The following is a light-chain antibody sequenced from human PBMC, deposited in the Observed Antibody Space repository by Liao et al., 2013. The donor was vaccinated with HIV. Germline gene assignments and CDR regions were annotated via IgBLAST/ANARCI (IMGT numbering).Light chain of an antibody. V-gene: IGLV3-1*01. J-gene: IGLJ1*01. CDR1: KLGNKY. CDR2: QDN. CDR3: QAWDSTLYV. Sequence: SYELTQPPSVSVSPGQTATITCSGDKLGNKYTCWYQQKPGQSPVLVIYQDNKRPSGIPERFSASNSGDTATLTISGTQAMDEADYYCQAWDSTLYVFGTGTKVTVL.